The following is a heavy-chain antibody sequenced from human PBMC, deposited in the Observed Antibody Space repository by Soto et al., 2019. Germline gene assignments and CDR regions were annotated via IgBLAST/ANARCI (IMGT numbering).Heavy chain of an antibody. J-gene: IGHJ4*02. CDR1: GYTFTRYD. CDR2: MNPSTGNS. CDR3: ARRAETNGWNGFGADKYYFDF. D-gene: IGHD1-1*01. V-gene: IGHV1-8*01. Sequence: VSVKVSCQASGYTFTRYDLYWLRHATIQGLGLIGWMNPSTGNSGYAQKFQGRATMTSDTSISTAHMELSSLRSEDTAVYYCARRAETNGWNGFGADKYYFDFWGQGTLVTVSS.